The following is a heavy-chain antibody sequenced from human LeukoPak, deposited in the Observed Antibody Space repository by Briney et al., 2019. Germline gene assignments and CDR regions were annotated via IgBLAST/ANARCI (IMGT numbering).Heavy chain of an antibody. D-gene: IGHD5-24*01. J-gene: IGHJ4*02. CDR3: ARGDGYNYVPLDY. V-gene: IGHV3-30*04. CDR1: GFTFSNYA. CDR2: ISYDGTNK. Sequence: GRSLRLSCAVSGFTFSNYAMHWVRQAPGKGLEWVAFISYDGTNKYYADSVKGRFTISRDNAKNSLYLQMNSLRAEDTAVYYCARGDGYNYVPLDYWGQGTLVTVSS.